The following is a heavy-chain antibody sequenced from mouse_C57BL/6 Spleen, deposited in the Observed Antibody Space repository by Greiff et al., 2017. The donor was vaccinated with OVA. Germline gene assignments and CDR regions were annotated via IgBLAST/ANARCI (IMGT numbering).Heavy chain of an antibody. CDR2: IWSDGST. CDR1: GFSLTSYG. Sequence: VKLMESGPGLVAPSQRLSITCTVSGFSLTSYGVHWVRQPPGKGLEWLVVIWSDGSTTYNSALKSRLSISKDNSKSQVFLKMNSLQTDDTAMYYCARHEPFYYAMDYWGQGTSVTVSS. J-gene: IGHJ4*01. V-gene: IGHV2-6-1*01. CDR3: ARHEPFYYAMDY.